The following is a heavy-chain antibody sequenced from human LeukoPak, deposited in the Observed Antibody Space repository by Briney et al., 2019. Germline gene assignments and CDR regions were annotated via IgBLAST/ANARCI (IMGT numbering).Heavy chain of an antibody. Sequence: GGSLRLSCAASGFTFSSYSMNWVRQAPGRGLEWVSSISSSSSYIYYADSVKGRFTISRDNAKSSLYLQMNSLRAEDTAVYYCAGRYGDYGWFDPWGQGTLVTVSS. D-gene: IGHD4-17*01. V-gene: IGHV3-21*01. CDR2: ISSSSSYI. CDR3: AGRYGDYGWFDP. CDR1: GFTFSSYS. J-gene: IGHJ5*02.